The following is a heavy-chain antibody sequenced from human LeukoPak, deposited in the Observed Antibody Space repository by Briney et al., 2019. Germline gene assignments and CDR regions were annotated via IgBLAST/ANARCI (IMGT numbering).Heavy chain of an antibody. CDR3: TRQRYGSGSYFDY. CDR1: GGSISSSNYY. Sequence: SETLSLTCTVSGGSISSSNYYRDWIRQPPGKGLEWIGSIYYSGSTYYNPSLKSRVTISVDTSKNQFSLKLSSVTAADTAVYYCTRQRYGSGSYFDYWGQGTLVTVSS. V-gene: IGHV4-39*01. J-gene: IGHJ4*02. D-gene: IGHD3-10*01. CDR2: IYYSGST.